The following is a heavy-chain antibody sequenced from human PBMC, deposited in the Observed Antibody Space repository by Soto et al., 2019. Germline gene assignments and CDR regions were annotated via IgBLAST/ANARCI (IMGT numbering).Heavy chain of an antibody. V-gene: IGHV2-5*02. CDR3: AHAYGGRSLY. CDR2: IYWDDSK. Sequence: QITLKESGPTLVKPTQTLTLTCTFSGFSLTTDRVGVGWIRQPPGEALEWLAVIYWDDSKTYRPSLESRLTITQDTSKNQVALTMTNTDSLDTATYYCAHAYGGRSLYWGQGTLVTVSS. J-gene: IGHJ4*02. CDR1: GFSLTTDRVG. D-gene: IGHD1-26*01.